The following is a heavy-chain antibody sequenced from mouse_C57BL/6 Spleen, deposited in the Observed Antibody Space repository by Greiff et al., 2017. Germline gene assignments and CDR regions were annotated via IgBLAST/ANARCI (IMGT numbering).Heavy chain of an antibody. V-gene: IGHV5-4*01. CDR3: AREEPSDY. CDR2: ISDGGSYT. J-gene: IGHJ2*01. CDR1: GFTFSSYA. Sequence: EVMLVESGGGLVKPGGSLKLSCAASGFTFSSYAMSWVRQTPEKRLEWVATISDGGSYTYYPVNVKGRFTISRDNAKNNLYLQMSHLKSEDTAMYYCAREEPSDYWGQGTTLTVSS.